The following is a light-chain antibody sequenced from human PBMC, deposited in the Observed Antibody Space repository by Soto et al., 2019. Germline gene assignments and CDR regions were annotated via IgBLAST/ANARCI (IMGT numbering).Light chain of an antibody. J-gene: IGLJ2*01. V-gene: IGLV1-44*01. CDR3: AAWDDSLNGVV. CDR2: SNN. Sequence: QSVLTQPPSASATPGQRVTISCSGSSSNIGNNTVNWYQQLPGTAPKLLIYSNNQRPPGVPDRFSGSKSGTSASLAISGLQSEDEADYYCAAWDDSLNGVVFGGGTKLTVL. CDR1: SSNIGNNT.